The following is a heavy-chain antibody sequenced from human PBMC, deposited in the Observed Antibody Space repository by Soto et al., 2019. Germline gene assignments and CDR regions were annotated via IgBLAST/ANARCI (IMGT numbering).Heavy chain of an antibody. V-gene: IGHV3-23*01. CDR2: ISGSGGST. CDR1: GFTFSSYA. CDR3: ANLGYCSGGSCYSVY. Sequence: EVQLLESGGGLVQPGGSLRLSCAASGFTFSSYAMSWVRQAPGKGLEWVSAISGSGGSTYYADSVKGRFTISRDNSKNTLYLQMNGLRAEDTAVYYCANLGYCSGGSCYSVYWGQGTLVTVSS. D-gene: IGHD2-15*01. J-gene: IGHJ4*02.